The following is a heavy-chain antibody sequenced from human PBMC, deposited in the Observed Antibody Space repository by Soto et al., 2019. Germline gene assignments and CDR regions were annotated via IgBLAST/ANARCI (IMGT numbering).Heavy chain of an antibody. V-gene: IGHV4-4*02. Sequence: QVQLQESGPGLVKPSGPLSLTCAVSGVSISSHDWWTWVRQPPGKGLEWIGESHKSGNTNYNSSLESRVTISVYKSKNQFSLKLTSVTVADTAVYYCATRDSSRFYWGKGTLVTVSS. CDR1: GVSISSHDW. CDR3: ATRDSSRFY. CDR2: SHKSGNT. J-gene: IGHJ4*02. D-gene: IGHD6-13*01.